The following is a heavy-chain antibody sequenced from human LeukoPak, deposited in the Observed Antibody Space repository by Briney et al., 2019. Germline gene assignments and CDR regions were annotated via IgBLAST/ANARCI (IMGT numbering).Heavy chain of an antibody. CDR1: GITFEDYD. J-gene: IGHJ4*02. D-gene: IGHD6-19*01. CDR2: ISGGGRTI. Sequence: GGSLRLSCAASGITFEDYDMHWVRQAPGKGLEWVSYISGGGRTIYYPDSVKGRFTISRDNSRTSLYLQMNSLRTEDTALYYCAKDQGASGWGAFDFWGQGTLVTVSS. V-gene: IGHV3-43*02. CDR3: AKDQGASGWGAFDF.